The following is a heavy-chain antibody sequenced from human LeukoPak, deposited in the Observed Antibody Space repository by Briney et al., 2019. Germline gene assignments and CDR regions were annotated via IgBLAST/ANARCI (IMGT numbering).Heavy chain of an antibody. J-gene: IGHJ4*02. CDR3: ARVIDYYFDY. Sequence: SETLSLTCTVSGYSISSGYYWGWIRQPPGKGLEWIGSIYHSGSTCYNPSLKSRVTISVDTSKNQFSLKLSSVTAADTAVYYCARVIDYYFDYWGQGTLVTVSS. D-gene: IGHD3-16*02. CDR1: GYSISSGYY. CDR2: IYHSGST. V-gene: IGHV4-38-2*02.